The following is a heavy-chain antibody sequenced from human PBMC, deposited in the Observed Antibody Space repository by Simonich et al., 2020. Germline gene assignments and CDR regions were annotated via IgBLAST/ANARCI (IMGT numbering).Heavy chain of an antibody. CDR3: ARHTVKSIAATNYYYGMDV. CDR1: GGSFSGYY. J-gene: IGHJ6*02. V-gene: IGHV4-34*01. D-gene: IGHD6-13*01. Sequence: QVQLQQWGAGLLKPSETLSLTCAVYGGSFSGYYWGWIRQPPGKGLGWIGEINYSGNTNYNPSLKSRVTISVDTSKNQFSLKLSSVTAADTAVYYCARHTVKSIAATNYYYGMDVWGQGTTVTVSS. CDR2: INYSGNT.